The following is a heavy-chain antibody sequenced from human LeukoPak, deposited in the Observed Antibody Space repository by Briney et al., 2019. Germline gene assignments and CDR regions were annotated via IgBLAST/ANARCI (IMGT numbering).Heavy chain of an antibody. Sequence: PGGSLRLSCAASGFTFSDYYMSWVRQAPGKGLVWVSRINSDGSSTSYADSVKGRFTISRDNAKNTLYLQMNSLRAEDTAVYYCARSVYYYDSSGYYEALDYWGQGTLVTVSS. CDR1: GFTFSDYY. J-gene: IGHJ4*02. CDR3: ARSVYYYDSSGYYEALDY. CDR2: INSDGSST. V-gene: IGHV3-74*01. D-gene: IGHD3-22*01.